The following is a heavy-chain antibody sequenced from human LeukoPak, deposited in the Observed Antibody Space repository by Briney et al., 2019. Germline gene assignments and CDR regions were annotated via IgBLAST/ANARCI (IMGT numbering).Heavy chain of an antibody. CDR2: IYYSGST. V-gene: IGHV4-59*08. CDR3: AGQGRLFNRYYFDY. CDR1: GGSISSYY. D-gene: IGHD1-14*01. Sequence: SETLSLTCTVSGGSISSYYWSWIRQPPGKGLEWIGYIYYSGSTNYNPSLKSRVTISVDTSKNQFSLKLSSVTAADTAVYYCAGQGRLFNRYYFDYWGQGTLVTVSS. J-gene: IGHJ4*02.